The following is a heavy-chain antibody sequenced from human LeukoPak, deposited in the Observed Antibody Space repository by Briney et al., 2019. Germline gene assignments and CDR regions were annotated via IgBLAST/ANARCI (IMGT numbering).Heavy chain of an antibody. J-gene: IGHJ5*02. CDR2: FDPEDGET. CDR1: GYTLTELS. D-gene: IGHD3-22*01. CDR3: TTDPGYYYDSSGYPNWFDP. Sequence: ASVKVSCKVSGYTLTELSMHWVRQAPGKGLEWMGGFDPEDGETIYAQKFQGRVTMTEDTSTDTAYMELSSLRSEDTAVYYCTTDPGYYYDSSGYPNWFDPWGQGTLVTVSS. V-gene: IGHV1-24*01.